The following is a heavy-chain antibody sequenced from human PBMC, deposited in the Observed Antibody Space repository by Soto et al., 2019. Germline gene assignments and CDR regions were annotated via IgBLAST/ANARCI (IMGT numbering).Heavy chain of an antibody. Sequence: SQTLSLTCAISGDSVSSNSAAWNWIRQSPSRGLEWLGRTYYRSKWYNDYAVSVKSRITINPDTSKNQFSLQLNSVTPEDTAVYYCASGIAARVVPYYYYGMDVWGQGTTVTV. D-gene: IGHD6-6*01. V-gene: IGHV6-1*01. CDR1: GDSVSSNSAA. CDR3: ASGIAARVVPYYYYGMDV. J-gene: IGHJ6*02. CDR2: TYYRSKWYN.